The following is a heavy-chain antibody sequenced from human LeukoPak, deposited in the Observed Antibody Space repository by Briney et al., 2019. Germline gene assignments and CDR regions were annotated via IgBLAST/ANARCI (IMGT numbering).Heavy chain of an antibody. CDR1: GYTFTDFG. CDR3: VRDLGVDTSMIFFDY. Sequence: GASVKVSCKASGYTFTDFGVSWVRQAPGQGLEWMGWISAYNGNTNYVQKFQGRVTVTTDISTSTACMELRSLRSDDTAVFYCVRDLGVDTSMIFFDYWGQGTRVTVSS. D-gene: IGHD5-18*01. V-gene: IGHV1-18*01. CDR2: ISAYNGNT. J-gene: IGHJ4*02.